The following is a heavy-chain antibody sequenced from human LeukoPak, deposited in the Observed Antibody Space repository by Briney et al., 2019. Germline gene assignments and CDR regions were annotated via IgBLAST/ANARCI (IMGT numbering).Heavy chain of an antibody. CDR3: ARDKFYDYVWGSYRPFDY. Sequence: PGGSLRLSCAASGFTFSSYSMNWVRQAPGKGLEWVSSISSSSYIYYADSVKGRFTISRDNAKNSLYLQMNSLRAEDTAVYYCARDKFYDYVWGSYRPFDYWGQGTLVTVSS. D-gene: IGHD3-16*02. CDR1: GFTFSSYS. CDR2: ISSSSYI. V-gene: IGHV3-21*01. J-gene: IGHJ4*02.